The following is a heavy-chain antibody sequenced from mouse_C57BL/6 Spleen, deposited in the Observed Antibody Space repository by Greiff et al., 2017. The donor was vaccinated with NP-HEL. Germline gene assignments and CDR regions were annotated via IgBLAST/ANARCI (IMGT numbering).Heavy chain of an antibody. Sequence: VKLQQPGTELVKPGASGYTFTSYWMHWVKQRPGQGLEWIGNINPSNGGTNYNEKFKSKATLTVDKSSSTAYMQLSSLTSEDSAVYYCAREAGTNWYFDVWGTGTTVTVSS. CDR2: INPSNGGT. CDR1: GYTFTSYW. V-gene: IGHV1-53*01. J-gene: IGHJ1*03. CDR3: AREAGTNWYFDV. D-gene: IGHD4-1*01.